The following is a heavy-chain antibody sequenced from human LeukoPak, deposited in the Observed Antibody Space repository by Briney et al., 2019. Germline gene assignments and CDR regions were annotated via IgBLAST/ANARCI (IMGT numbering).Heavy chain of an antibody. CDR3: ARGYCSSTSCYLLDY. CDR2: IYTSGST. Sequence: SETLSLTCTVSGGSISSYYWSWIRQPAGKGLEWIRRIYTSGSTNYNPSLKSRVTMSVDTSKNQFSLKLSSVTAADTAVYYCARGYCSSTSCYLLDYWGQGTLVTVSS. D-gene: IGHD2-2*01. V-gene: IGHV4-4*07. J-gene: IGHJ4*02. CDR1: GGSISSYY.